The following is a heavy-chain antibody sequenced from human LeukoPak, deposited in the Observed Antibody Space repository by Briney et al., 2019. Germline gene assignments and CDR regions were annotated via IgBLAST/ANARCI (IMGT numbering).Heavy chain of an antibody. V-gene: IGHV3-23*01. J-gene: IGHJ4*02. D-gene: IGHD4/OR15-4a*01. CDR2: ISGDGGTT. Sequence: GGSLRLSCVASELRFSNYGMSWVRQAPGKGLEWVSSISGDGGTTYYADSVKGRFTISRDNSKNTLYLQMNSLRAEDTAVYYCLRRGYGASGYFDYWGQGTLVTVSS. CDR3: LRRGYGASGYFDY. CDR1: ELRFSNYG.